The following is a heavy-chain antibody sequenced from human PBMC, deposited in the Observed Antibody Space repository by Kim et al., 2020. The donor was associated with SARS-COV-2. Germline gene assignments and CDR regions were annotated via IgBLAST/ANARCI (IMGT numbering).Heavy chain of an antibody. D-gene: IGHD1-26*01. CDR2: T. CDR3: ARGVGAKIDY. Sequence: TTSNPPLTSRVTIPVDKSKNQFSLKLSSVTAADTAVYYCARGVGAKIDYWGQGTLVTVSS. V-gene: IGHV4-4*02. J-gene: IGHJ4*02.